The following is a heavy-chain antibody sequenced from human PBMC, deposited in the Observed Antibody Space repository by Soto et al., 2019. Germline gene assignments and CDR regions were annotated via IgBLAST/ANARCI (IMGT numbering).Heavy chain of an antibody. CDR3: ARDLWEMATIHGYGMDV. CDR1: GYTFASYG. J-gene: IGHJ6*02. CDR2: ISAISGTA. V-gene: IGHV1-18*01. D-gene: IGHD5-12*01. Sequence: GASVKVSCKASGYTFASYGFSWVRQAPGQGLEWMAGISAISGTANYAQKFQGRVTMTADESTSTAYMELRSLRSEDTAVYYCARDLWEMATIHGYGMDVWGQGTTVTVSS.